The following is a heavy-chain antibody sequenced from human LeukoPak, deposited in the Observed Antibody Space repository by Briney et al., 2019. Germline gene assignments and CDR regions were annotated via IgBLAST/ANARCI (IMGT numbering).Heavy chain of an antibody. CDR3: ARARGAASVSIWGLSAFDV. CDR2: ISSSSTI. D-gene: IGHD5/OR15-5a*01. V-gene: IGHV3-48*01. Sequence: PGGSLRLSCAASGFTFSSYSMNWVRQAPGKGLEWVSYISSSSTIYYADSVKGRFTISRDNANNSLFLQMDSLRAEDTAVYYCARARGAASVSIWGLSAFDVWGHGAVVTVSS. CDR1: GFTFSSYS. J-gene: IGHJ3*01.